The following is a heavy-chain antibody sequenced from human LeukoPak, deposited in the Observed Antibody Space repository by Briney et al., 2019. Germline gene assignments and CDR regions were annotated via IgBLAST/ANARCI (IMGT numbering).Heavy chain of an antibody. V-gene: IGHV4-30-4*08. CDR2: IYYSGST. D-gene: IGHD2-2*02. CDR1: GGSISSGDYY. CDR3: ARDKRIVVVPAAIVRWFDP. J-gene: IGHJ5*02. Sequence: SETLSLTCTVSGGSISSGDYYWSWIRQPPGKGPEWIGYIYYSGSTYYNPSLKSRVTISVDTSKNQFSLKLSSVTAADTAVYYCARDKRIVVVPAAIVRWFDPWGQGTLVTVSS.